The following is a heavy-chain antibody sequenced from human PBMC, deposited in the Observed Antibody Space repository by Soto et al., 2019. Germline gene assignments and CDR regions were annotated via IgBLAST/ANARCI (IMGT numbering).Heavy chain of an antibody. CDR2: ISSSSSTI. Sequence: GGSLRLSCAASGFTFSSYSMNWVRQAPGKGLEWVSYISSSSSTIYYADSVKGRFTISRDNAKNSLYLRMNSLRAEDTAVYYCARDYGSGVGYWGQGTLVTVSS. V-gene: IGHV3-48*01. CDR1: GFTFSSYS. CDR3: ARDYGSGVGY. J-gene: IGHJ4*02. D-gene: IGHD3-10*01.